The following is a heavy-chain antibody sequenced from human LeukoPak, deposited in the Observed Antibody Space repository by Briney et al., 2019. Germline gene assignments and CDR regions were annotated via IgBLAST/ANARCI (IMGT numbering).Heavy chain of an antibody. CDR1: GFSFSSYG. V-gene: IGHV3-33*08. Sequence: GRSLRLSCVAFGFSFSSYGMHWVRQAPGKGLEWVASIRFDGDNQYYGEAVKGRFTISRNNAENRLFLQMNNVSAEDTAVYFCARFAASYMDVWGQGTTVTVSS. CDR3: ARFAASYMDV. CDR2: IRFDGDNQ. D-gene: IGHD6-25*01. J-gene: IGHJ6*03.